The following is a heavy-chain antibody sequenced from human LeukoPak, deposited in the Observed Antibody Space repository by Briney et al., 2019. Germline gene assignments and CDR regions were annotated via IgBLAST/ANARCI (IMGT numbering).Heavy chain of an antibody. Sequence: PGGSLRLSCAASGFTFSSYSMNWVRQAPGRGLEWVSYISSNSITMYYADSVKGRFTISRDNAKNSLYLQMSSLRAEDTAIYYCAQSFDNWGQGTLVTVSS. CDR2: ISSNSITM. J-gene: IGHJ4*02. CDR1: GFTFSSYS. V-gene: IGHV3-48*04. CDR3: AQSFDN.